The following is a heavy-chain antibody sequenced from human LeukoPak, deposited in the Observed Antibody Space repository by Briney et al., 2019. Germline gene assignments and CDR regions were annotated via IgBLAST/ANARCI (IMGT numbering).Heavy chain of an antibody. D-gene: IGHD6-13*01. J-gene: IGHJ6*03. CDR2: FDPEDGET. V-gene: IGHV1-24*01. CDR1: GYTLTELS. Sequence: ASVKVSCKVSGYTLTELSMHWVRQAPGKGLEWMGGFDPEDGETIYAQKFQGRVTMTEDTSTDTAYMKLSSLRSEDTAVYYCATSQGIYYYMDVWGKGTTVTVSS. CDR3: ATSQGIYYYMDV.